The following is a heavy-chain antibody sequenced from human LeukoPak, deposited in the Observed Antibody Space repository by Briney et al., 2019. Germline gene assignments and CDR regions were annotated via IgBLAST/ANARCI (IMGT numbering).Heavy chain of an antibody. D-gene: IGHD6-19*01. J-gene: IGHJ4*02. V-gene: IGHV1-46*01. Sequence: ASVKVSCKASGYTFTSYYMHWVRQAPGQGLEWMGIINPSGGSTSYAQKLQGRVTMTTDTSTSTAYMELRSLRSDDMAVYYCARESFIGSGWYFSHTPAVDYWGQGTLVTVSS. CDR3: ARESFIGSGWYFSHTPAVDY. CDR2: INPSGGST. CDR1: GYTFTSYY.